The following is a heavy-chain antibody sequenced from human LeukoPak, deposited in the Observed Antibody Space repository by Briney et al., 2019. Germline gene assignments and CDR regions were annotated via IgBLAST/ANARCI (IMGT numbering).Heavy chain of an antibody. CDR3: ARAPYDILTGYSGYFDF. D-gene: IGHD3-9*01. Sequence: GGSLRLSCAGSGFSFSSYTMSWVRQSPEKGLEWVSSISSSSTYIYYADSVKGRFTISRDNAKNSLYLQMSSLRAEDTAVYYCARAPYDILTGYSGYFDFWGQGTQFTVSS. CDR2: ISSSSTYI. V-gene: IGHV3-21*01. J-gene: IGHJ4*02. CDR1: GFSFSSYT.